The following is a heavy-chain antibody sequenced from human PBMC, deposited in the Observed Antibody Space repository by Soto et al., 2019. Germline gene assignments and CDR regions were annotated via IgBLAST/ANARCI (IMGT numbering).Heavy chain of an antibody. CDR2: ISGYNGRT. J-gene: IGHJ4*02. CDR3: ARDLFSSSSPAAY. D-gene: IGHD6-19*01. Sequence: QVQLVQSGAEMKKPGASVKVSCKASGYTFTSYGFSWVRQAPGQGPEWMGWISGYNGRTKYAQTLQGRVTMTTDTSTRTVYMEVRGLRSDDTAVDYCARDLFSSSSPAAYWGQGTLVTVSS. V-gene: IGHV1-18*01. CDR1: GYTFTSYG.